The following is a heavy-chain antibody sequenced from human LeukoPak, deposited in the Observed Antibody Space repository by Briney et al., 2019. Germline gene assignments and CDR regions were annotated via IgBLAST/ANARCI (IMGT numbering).Heavy chain of an antibody. D-gene: IGHD5-12*01. Sequence: PGGSLRLSCAASGFTVSSYYMSWVRQAPGKGLEYVSAISSNGGSTYYADSVKGRFTISRDNSKNTLYLQMSSLRAEDTAVYYCVSPSGYDSPYFDYWGQGTLVTVSS. J-gene: IGHJ4*02. CDR2: ISSNGGST. CDR1: GFTVSSYY. CDR3: VSPSGYDSPYFDY. V-gene: IGHV3-64D*09.